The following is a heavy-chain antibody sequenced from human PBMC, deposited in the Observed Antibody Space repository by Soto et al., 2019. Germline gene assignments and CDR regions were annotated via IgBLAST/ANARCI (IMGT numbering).Heavy chain of an antibody. CDR2: FDPEDGET. Sequence: GASVKVSCKVSGYTLTELSMHWVRQAPGKGLEWMGGFDPEDGETIYAQKFQGRVTMTEDTSTNTAYMELRSLRSDDTAVYYCASSFGLLLDYWGQGTLVTVSS. CDR3: ASSFGLLLDY. CDR1: GYTLTELS. D-gene: IGHD2-15*01. J-gene: IGHJ4*02. V-gene: IGHV1-24*01.